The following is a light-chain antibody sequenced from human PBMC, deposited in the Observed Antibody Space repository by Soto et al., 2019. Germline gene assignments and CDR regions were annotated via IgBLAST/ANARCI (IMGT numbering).Light chain of an antibody. CDR2: SAS. CDR1: QDISNR. J-gene: IGKJ1*01. V-gene: IGKV1-17*03. CDR3: QQHAAYLRD. Sequence: IQLTQSPSAMSAAVGDRVTITCRTSQDISNRLGWFQQRPGKAPKRLISSASTLETGVPSRFSGTGSGTEFTLTISSLQPEDFATYYCQQHAAYLRDFGQGTKVDIK.